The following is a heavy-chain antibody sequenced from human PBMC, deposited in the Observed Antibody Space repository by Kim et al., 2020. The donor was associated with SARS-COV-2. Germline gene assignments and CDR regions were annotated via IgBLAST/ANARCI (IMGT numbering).Heavy chain of an antibody. CDR3: ARILGYSYGSVRYNWFDP. D-gene: IGHD5-18*01. V-gene: IGHV3-7*01. CDR2: IKQDGSEK. Sequence: GGSLRLSCAASGFTFSSYWMSWVRQAPGKGLEWVANIKQDGSEKYYVDSVKGRFTISRDNAKNSLYLQMNSLRAEDTAVYYCARILGYSYGSVRYNWFDPWGQGTLVTVSS. CDR1: GFTFSSYW. J-gene: IGHJ5*02.